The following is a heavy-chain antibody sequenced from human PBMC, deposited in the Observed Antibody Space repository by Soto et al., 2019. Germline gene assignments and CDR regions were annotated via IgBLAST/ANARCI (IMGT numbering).Heavy chain of an antibody. CDR3: ARDQRVDCTNGVCYTAYYYYGMDV. V-gene: IGHV3-48*03. CDR2: ISSSGSTI. J-gene: IGHJ6*02. D-gene: IGHD2-8*01. Sequence: GGSLRLSCAASGFTFSSYEMNWVRQAPGKGLEWVSYISSSGSTIHYADSVKGRFTISRDNAKNSLYLQMNSLRAEDTAVCYCARDQRVDCTNGVCYTAYYYYGMDVWGQGTTVTVSS. CDR1: GFTFSSYE.